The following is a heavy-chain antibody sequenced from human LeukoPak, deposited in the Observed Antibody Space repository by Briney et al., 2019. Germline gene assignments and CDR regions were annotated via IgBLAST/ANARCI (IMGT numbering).Heavy chain of an antibody. Sequence: PGGSLRLSCAASEISFSGYWMHWVRQGPGKGLEWVSAITGSGGSTYYADSVKGRFTISRDNSKNTLYLQMNSLRAEDTAVYYCAKDRTIFGVVDFDYWGQGTLVTVSS. CDR2: ITGSGGST. J-gene: IGHJ4*02. D-gene: IGHD3-3*01. V-gene: IGHV3-23*01. CDR1: EISFSGYW. CDR3: AKDRTIFGVVDFDY.